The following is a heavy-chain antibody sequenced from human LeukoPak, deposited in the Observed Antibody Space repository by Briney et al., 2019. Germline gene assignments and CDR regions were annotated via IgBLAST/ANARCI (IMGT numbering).Heavy chain of an antibody. V-gene: IGHV3-23*01. CDR1: GFTFSSYA. Sequence: AGGSLRLSRAASGFTFSSYAMSWVRRAPGKGLEWVSAISGSGGSTYYADSVKGRFTISRDNSKNTLYLQMNSLRAEDTAVYYCADKSSSGWYCDYWGQGTLVTVSS. CDR3: ADKSSSGWYCDY. CDR2: ISGSGGST. D-gene: IGHD6-19*01. J-gene: IGHJ4*02.